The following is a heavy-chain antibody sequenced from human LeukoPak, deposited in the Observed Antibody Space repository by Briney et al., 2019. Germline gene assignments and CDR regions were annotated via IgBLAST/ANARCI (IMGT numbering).Heavy chain of an antibody. CDR1: GFTFSSYG. D-gene: IGHD3-22*01. V-gene: IGHV3-30*03. CDR3: ARGPGQDGSGYTFDY. J-gene: IGHJ4*02. Sequence: GGSLRLSCAASGFTFSSYGMHWVRQAPGKGLEWVAVISYDGNNKYYADSVKGRFTISRDNAKNSLYLQMNSLRAEDTAVYYCARGPGQDGSGYTFDYWGQGTLVTVSS. CDR2: ISYDGNNK.